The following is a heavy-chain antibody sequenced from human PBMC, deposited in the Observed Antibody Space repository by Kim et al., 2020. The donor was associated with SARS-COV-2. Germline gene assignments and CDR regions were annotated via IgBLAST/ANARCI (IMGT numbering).Heavy chain of an antibody. CDR2: MNPNSGDS. D-gene: IGHD6-13*01. CDR1: GHKFKTYD. CDR3: VTYPGHISSAGNNYYYALDL. V-gene: IGHV1-8*01. Sequence: ASVKVSCKTSGHKFKTYDINWVRQAPGQGLEWMGWMNPNSGDSGYAQKFQGRLIMTRDTSISTAFMELSSLRQEDTAVYYCVTYPGHISSAGNNYYYALDLWGQGTTVIVSS. J-gene: IGHJ6*02.